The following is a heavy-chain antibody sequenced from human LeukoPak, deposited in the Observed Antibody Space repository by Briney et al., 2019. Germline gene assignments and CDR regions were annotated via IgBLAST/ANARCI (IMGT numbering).Heavy chain of an antibody. V-gene: IGHV3-43*01. J-gene: IGHJ4*02. CDR2: ISWNGGST. CDR1: GFTFSSYA. CDR3: AKDYNAAGSGLLFDY. Sequence: GGSLRLSCAASGFTFSSYAMSWVRQAPGKGLEWVSLISWNGGSTYYADSVKGRFTISRDNSKNSLYLQMNSQRTEDTALYYCAKDYNAAGSGLLFDYWGQGTLVTVSS. D-gene: IGHD3-10*01.